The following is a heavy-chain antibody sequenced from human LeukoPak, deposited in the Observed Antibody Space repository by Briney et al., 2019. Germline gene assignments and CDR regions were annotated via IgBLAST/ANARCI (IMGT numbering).Heavy chain of an antibody. CDR1: GFTFSSYS. D-gene: IGHD2-15*01. Sequence: GGSLRLSCAASGFTFSSYSMNWVRQAPGKGLEWVSYISSSSTIYYADSVKGRFTISRDNAKNSLYLQMNSLRAEDTAVYYCARDCSGGSCYEGFDYWGQGTLVTVSS. CDR3: ARDCSGGSCYEGFDY. J-gene: IGHJ4*02. V-gene: IGHV3-48*04. CDR2: ISSSSTI.